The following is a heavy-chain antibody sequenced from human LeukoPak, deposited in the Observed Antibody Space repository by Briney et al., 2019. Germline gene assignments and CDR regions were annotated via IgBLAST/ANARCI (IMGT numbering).Heavy chain of an antibody. D-gene: IGHD6-13*01. V-gene: IGHV3-21*01. CDR3: ARAIAAAGTSDY. CDR1: GFTFSSYG. Sequence: GGSLRLSCAASGFTFSSYGMHWVRQAPGKGLEWVSSISSSSSYIYYADSVKGRFTISRDNAKNSLYLQMNSLRAEDTAVYYCARAIAAAGTSDYWGQGTLVTVSS. CDR2: ISSSSSYI. J-gene: IGHJ4*02.